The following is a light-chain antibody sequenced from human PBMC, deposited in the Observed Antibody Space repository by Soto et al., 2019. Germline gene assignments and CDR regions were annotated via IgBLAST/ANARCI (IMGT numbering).Light chain of an antibody. CDR1: QRVTNN. J-gene: IGKJ1*01. CDR2: GAS. V-gene: IGKV3-15*01. CDR3: QQHHNWPWT. Sequence: ETVVTQSPATLSLSPGETATLSCRASQRVTNNLAWYQWKLGQPPRLLIYGASTRATGIPVRFRGSGSGTEFTLTISSLQSEDSAVYYCQQHHNWPWTFGQGTRVELK.